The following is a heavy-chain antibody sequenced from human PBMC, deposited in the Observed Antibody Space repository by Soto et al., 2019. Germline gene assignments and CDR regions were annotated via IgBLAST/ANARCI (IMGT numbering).Heavy chain of an antibody. CDR3: ARGQGLLLEWSRNWFDP. Sequence: AASVKVSCKASGYTFTSYDINWVRQATGQGLEWMGWMNPNSGNTGYAQKFQGRVTMTRNTSISTAYMELSSLRSEDTAVYYCARGQGLLLEWSRNWFDPWGQGTLVTVSS. J-gene: IGHJ5*02. CDR1: GYTFTSYD. D-gene: IGHD3-3*01. V-gene: IGHV1-8*01. CDR2: MNPNSGNT.